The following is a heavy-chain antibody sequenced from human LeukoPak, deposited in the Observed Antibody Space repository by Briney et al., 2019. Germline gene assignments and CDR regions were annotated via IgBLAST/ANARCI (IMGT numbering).Heavy chain of an antibody. CDR3: ARDLARCSSSSCYGYYYYGMGV. D-gene: IGHD2-2*01. Sequence: GGSLRLSCAASGFTFSSYEMNWVRQAPGKGLEWVSYISSSGSNIYYTDSVKGRFTISRDNAKNSLYLQMNSLRAEDTAVYYCARDLARCSSSSCYGYYYYGMGVWGKVTTVTVA. CDR2: ISSSGSNI. V-gene: IGHV3-48*03. J-gene: IGHJ6*04. CDR1: GFTFSSYE.